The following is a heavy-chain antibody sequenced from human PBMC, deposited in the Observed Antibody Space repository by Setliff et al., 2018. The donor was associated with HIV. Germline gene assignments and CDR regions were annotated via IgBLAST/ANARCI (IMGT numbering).Heavy chain of an antibody. CDR2: INPNSGGT. D-gene: IGHD3-3*01. Sequence: ASVKVSCKASGYTFTGYYMHWVRQAPGQGLEWMGRINPNSGGTNYAQKFQGRVTMTRDTSISTAYMELGRLRSDDTAVYYCARDSFSLTSHWYFDLWGRGTLVTVSS. V-gene: IGHV1-2*06. CDR1: GYTFTGYY. J-gene: IGHJ2*01. CDR3: ARDSFSLTSHWYFDL.